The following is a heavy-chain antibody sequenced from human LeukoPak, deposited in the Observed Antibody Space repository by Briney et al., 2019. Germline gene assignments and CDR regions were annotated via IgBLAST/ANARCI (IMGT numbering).Heavy chain of an antibody. CDR1: DGSISSSSYY. V-gene: IGHV4-39*01. D-gene: IGHD4-23*01. CDR2: IYYSGST. CDR3: ARLRLPDYGGNSGFDY. J-gene: IGHJ4*02. Sequence: PSETLSLTCTVSDGSISSSSYYWGWIRQPPGKGLEWIGSIYYSGSTYYSPSLKSRVTISVDTSKNQFSLKLSSVTAADTAVYYCARLRLPDYGGNSGFDYWGQGTLVTVSS.